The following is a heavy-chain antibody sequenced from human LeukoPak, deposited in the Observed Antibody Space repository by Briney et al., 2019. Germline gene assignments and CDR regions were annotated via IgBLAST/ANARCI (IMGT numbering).Heavy chain of an antibody. J-gene: IGHJ3*02. Sequence: GGSLRLSCAASGFTFSSYAMHWVRQAPGKGLEWVAVISYDGSNKYYADSVKGRFTISRDNSKNTLYLQMNSRKAEDTAVYYCAREGGGDSGSFDDAFDIWGQGTMVTVSS. V-gene: IGHV3-30-3*01. D-gene: IGHD1-26*01. CDR3: AREGGGDSGSFDDAFDI. CDR1: GFTFSSYA. CDR2: ISYDGSNK.